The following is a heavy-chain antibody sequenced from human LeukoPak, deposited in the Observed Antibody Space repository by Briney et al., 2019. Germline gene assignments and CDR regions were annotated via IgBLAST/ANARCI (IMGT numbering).Heavy chain of an antibody. Sequence: PGGSLRLSCAASGFTFSSYSMNWVRQAPGKGLEWVSGISDSGDSTYYADSVKGRFTISRDNSRNTLYLEMNSLRAEDTAVYYCTKWSGFGNDWGQGTLVTVSS. D-gene: IGHD3-10*01. CDR2: ISDSGDST. J-gene: IGHJ4*02. V-gene: IGHV3-23*01. CDR3: TKWSGFGND. CDR1: GFTFSSYS.